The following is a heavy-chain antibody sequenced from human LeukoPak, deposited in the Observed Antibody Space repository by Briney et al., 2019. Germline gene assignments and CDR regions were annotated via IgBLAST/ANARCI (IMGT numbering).Heavy chain of an antibody. D-gene: IGHD6-19*01. CDR1: GGSISSGSYC. J-gene: IGHJ6*03. Sequence: SETLSLTCTVSGGSISSGSYCWSWIRQPAGKGLDWIGRIYTSGSTNYKPSLKSRVTISVDTSKNQFSLKLSSVTAADTAVYYCARYTPSSSGWFGSGDYYYMDVWGKGTTDTVSS. CDR2: IYTSGST. V-gene: IGHV4-61*02. CDR3: ARYTPSSSGWFGSGDYYYMDV.